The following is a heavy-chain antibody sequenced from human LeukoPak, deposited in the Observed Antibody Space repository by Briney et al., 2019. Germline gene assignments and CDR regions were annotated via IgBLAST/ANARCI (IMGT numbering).Heavy chain of an antibody. CDR2: IYSDYST. V-gene: IGHV3-66*01. Sequence: GGSLRLSCAASGFTVSSNYMTWVRQAPGKGLQWVSIIYSDYSTYYADSVKGRFTISRDNSKNTLYLEMNSLRAEDTAVYYCAKGYCSGGSCPPPHHWGQGTLVTVSS. CDR1: GFTVSSNY. D-gene: IGHD2-15*01. CDR3: AKGYCSGGSCPPPHH. J-gene: IGHJ5*02.